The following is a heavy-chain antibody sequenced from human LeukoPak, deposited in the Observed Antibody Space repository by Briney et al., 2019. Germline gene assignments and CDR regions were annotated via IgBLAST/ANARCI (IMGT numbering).Heavy chain of an antibody. CDR2: VYYTGSA. J-gene: IGHJ2*01. CDR1: GASITTNNYY. V-gene: IGHV4-39*01. CDR3: ARHRYYGSGKRAPSGWYFDL. Sequence: SETLSLTCTVSGASITTNNYYWGWIRQPPGKGLEWIGSVYYTGSAYYNPSLKSRVSISVDTSRNQFSLKLSSVTAADTAVYYCARHRYYGSGKRAPSGWYFDLWGRGTLVTVSS. D-gene: IGHD3-10*01.